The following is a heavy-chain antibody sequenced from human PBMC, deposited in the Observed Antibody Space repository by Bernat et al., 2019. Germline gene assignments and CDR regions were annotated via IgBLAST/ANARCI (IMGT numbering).Heavy chain of an antibody. V-gene: IGHV3-33*01. Sequence: QVQLVESGGGVVQPGRSLRLSCAASGFTFSSYGMHWVRQAPGKGLEWVAVIWYDGSNKYYADSVNGRFTISRDNSKNTLYLQMNSLRAEDTAVYYCAREMVGATTWDYAFDIWGQGTMVTVSS. CDR3: AREMVGATTWDYAFDI. D-gene: IGHD1-26*01. CDR1: GFTFSSYG. J-gene: IGHJ3*02. CDR2: IWYDGSNK.